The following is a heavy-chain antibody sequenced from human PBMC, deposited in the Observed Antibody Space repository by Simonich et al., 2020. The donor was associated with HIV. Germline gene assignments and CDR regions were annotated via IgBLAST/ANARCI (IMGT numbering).Heavy chain of an antibody. CDR2: INHSGTP. D-gene: IGHD3-3*02. J-gene: IGHJ4*02. CDR3: ARVIFVTSAGFDY. CDR1: GGSFSGYY. Sequence: QVRLQQWGAGLLKPSKTLSLTCAVYGGSFSGYYWRWSRHPPVKGLEWIGDINHSGTPNYNPYLKSRVTISRDTSKNQFSLKLSSVTAADTAIYYCARVIFVTSAGFDYWGQGTLVTVSS. V-gene: IGHV4-34*01.